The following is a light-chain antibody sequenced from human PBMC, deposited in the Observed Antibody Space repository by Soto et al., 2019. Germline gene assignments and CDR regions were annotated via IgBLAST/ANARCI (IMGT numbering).Light chain of an antibody. CDR3: QQYHSWPIT. CDR1: QSINRD. V-gene: IGKV3D-15*01. CDR2: GAS. J-gene: IGKJ5*01. Sequence: EIVMTQSPATLSVSPWESAPLSCRASQSINRDLAWYEQKPGQTPRRVIYGASTWGTGVPPRFTGSGSGTEFTLTISNLQSEDVSVYYCQQYHSWPITFGQGTRLEIK.